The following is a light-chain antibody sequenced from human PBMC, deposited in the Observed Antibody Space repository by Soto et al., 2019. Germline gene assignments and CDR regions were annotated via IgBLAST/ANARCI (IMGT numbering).Light chain of an antibody. CDR2: EVS. J-gene: IGLJ1*01. CDR1: SSDVGGYNY. CDR3: SSYAGSNNYV. Sequence: QSVLTQPASVSGSPGQSITISCTGTSSDVGGYNYVPWYQQHPGKAPKLMIYEVSKRPSGVPDRFSGSKSGNTASLTVSGLQAEDEADYYCSSYAGSNNYVFGTGTKVTVL. V-gene: IGLV2-8*01.